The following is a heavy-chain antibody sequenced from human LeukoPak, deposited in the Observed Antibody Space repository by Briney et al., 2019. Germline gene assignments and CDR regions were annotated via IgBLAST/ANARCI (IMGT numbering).Heavy chain of an antibody. J-gene: IGHJ5*02. CDR1: GVSICGSHY. Sequence: PSETLSLTCSVSGVSICGSHYWDWIPQPPGKGLEWLESVCCTGSTYFNPSLNPSLKSRLTISIDTSKNQFSLKLTSVTAADTAVYYCARKEVTNWFDPWGQGTLVTVSS. CDR3: ARKEVTNWFDP. D-gene: IGHD2-21*02. V-gene: IGHV4-39*01. CDR2: VCCTGST.